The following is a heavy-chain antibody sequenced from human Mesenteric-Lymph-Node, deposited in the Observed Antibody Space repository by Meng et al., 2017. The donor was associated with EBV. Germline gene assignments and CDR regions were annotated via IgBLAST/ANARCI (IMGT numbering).Heavy chain of an antibody. J-gene: IGHJ2*01. CDR2: IQTSGNT. V-gene: IGHV4-4*07. CDR1: GGSFNNYY. CDR3: ARLVITMILGTPIWSFDL. Sequence: QVQLQQSGRGLVKHSQTLSLTCSLSGGSFNNYYWSWIRPPAGKGLEWIGHIQTSGNTNYNPSLKSRITMSMDTSKNHFSLNLSSVTAADTAVYYCARLVITMILGTPIWSFDLWGRGTLCTVSS. D-gene: IGHD3-22*01.